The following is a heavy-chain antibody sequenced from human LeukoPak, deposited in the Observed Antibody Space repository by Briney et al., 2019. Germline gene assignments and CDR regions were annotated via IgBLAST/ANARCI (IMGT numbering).Heavy chain of an antibody. J-gene: IGHJ5*02. CDR2: INHSGST. CDR3: ARSPIFYDYVWGSYRYNWFDP. V-gene: IGHV4-34*01. CDR1: GGSFSGYY. D-gene: IGHD3-16*02. Sequence: SETLSLTCAVYGGSFSGYYWSWIRQPPGKGLEWIGEINHSGSTNYNPPLKSRVTISVDTSKNQFSLKLSSVTAADAAVYYCARSPIFYDYVWGSYRYNWFDPWGQGTLVTVSS.